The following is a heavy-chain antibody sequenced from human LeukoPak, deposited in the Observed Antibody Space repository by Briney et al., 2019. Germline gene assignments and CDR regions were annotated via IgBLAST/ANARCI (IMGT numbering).Heavy chain of an antibody. CDR3: ARQGGYCSASRCPGGFHYMDV. CDR2: IYTFGIT. J-gene: IGHJ6*03. Sequence: PSETLSLTCTVSGGSMSGYWRWIRQPPGKGLEWIGFIYTFGITKYNPSLKSRVTISGDMSRRQFCLKLTSVTAADTAVYLCARQGGYCSASRCPGGFHYMDVWGKGTTVAVSS. V-gene: IGHV4-4*09. D-gene: IGHD2-15*01. CDR1: GGSMSGY.